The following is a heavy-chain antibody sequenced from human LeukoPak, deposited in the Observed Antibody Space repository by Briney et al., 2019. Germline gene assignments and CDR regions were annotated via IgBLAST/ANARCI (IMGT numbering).Heavy chain of an antibody. J-gene: IGHJ3*02. V-gene: IGHV1-3*01. CDR3: ARDDGIVGATEAFDI. Sequence: GASVKVSCKASGYTFTSYAMHWVRQAPGQRLEWMGWINAGNGNTKYSQKFQGRVTITRDTSASTAYMELSSLRSEDTAVYYCARDDGIVGATEAFDIWGQGTMVTVSS. D-gene: IGHD1-26*01. CDR2: INAGNGNT. CDR1: GYTFTSYA.